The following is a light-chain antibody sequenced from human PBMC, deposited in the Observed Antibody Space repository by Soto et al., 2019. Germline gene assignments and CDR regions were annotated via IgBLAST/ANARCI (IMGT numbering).Light chain of an antibody. Sequence: EIVITQSPSTLSVSPGERATLSCRASQSVSSNLAWYQQKPGQAPRLLIYGASTRATGIPARFSGSGSGTEFTLAISSLQPEDVATYYCQKYNSAPLTFGQGTRLEIK. CDR3: QKYNSAPLT. J-gene: IGKJ5*01. CDR1: QSVSSN. V-gene: IGKV3-15*01. CDR2: GAS.